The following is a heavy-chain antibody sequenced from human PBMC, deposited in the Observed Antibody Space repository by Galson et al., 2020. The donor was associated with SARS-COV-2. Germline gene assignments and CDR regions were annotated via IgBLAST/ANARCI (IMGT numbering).Heavy chain of an antibody. Sequence: GGSLRLSCAASGFSFSNFGMTWVRQAPGKGLEWVSSISGGFGRTYYADSVKGRFTISRDDSKNTLYLQMNSLRAEDTAVYYCAKVAVFHFDYWGQGTLVTVSS. CDR2: ISGGFGRT. V-gene: IGHV3-23*01. D-gene: IGHD6-19*01. J-gene: IGHJ4*02. CDR1: GFSFSNFG. CDR3: AKVAVFHFDY.